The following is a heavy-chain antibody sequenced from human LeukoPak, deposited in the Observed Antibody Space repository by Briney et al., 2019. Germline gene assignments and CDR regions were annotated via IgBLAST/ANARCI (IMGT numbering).Heavy chain of an antibody. V-gene: IGHV3-23*01. J-gene: IGHJ4*02. CDR3: AKERRYYYDSSGYYEFFDY. CDR2: ISGSGGST. D-gene: IGHD3-22*01. Sequence: GGSLRLSCAASGFTFSGYAMSWVRQAPGKGLEWVSAISGSGGSTYYADSVKGRFTISRDNSKNTLYLQMNSLRAEDTAVYYCAKERRYYYDSSGYYEFFDYWGQGTLVTVSS. CDR1: GFTFSGYA.